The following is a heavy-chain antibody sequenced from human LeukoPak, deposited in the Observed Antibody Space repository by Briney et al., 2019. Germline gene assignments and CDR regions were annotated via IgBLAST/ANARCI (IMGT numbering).Heavy chain of an antibody. J-gene: IGHJ4*02. CDR3: AKLTTMVRGVSYSFDY. D-gene: IGHD3-10*01. Sequence: GGSLRLSCAAAGFSFSSYTMTWVRQAPGKGLEWVSSITGSGGITWYADSVKGRFTVSRDNSKNTLNLQLNSLRTEDTAVYHCAKLTTMVRGVSYSFDYWGQGTLVAVSS. CDR1: GFSFSSYT. V-gene: IGHV3-23*01. CDR2: ITGSGGIT.